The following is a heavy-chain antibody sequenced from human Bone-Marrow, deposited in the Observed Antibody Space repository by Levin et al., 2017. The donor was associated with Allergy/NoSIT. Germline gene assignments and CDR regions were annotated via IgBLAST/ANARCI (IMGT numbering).Heavy chain of an antibody. J-gene: IGHJ4*02. Sequence: SQTLSLTCTVSGGSISSSSYYWGWIRQPPGKGLEWIGSIYYSGSTYYNPSLKSRVTISVDTSKNQFSLKLSSVTAADTAVYYCASQRPYYYDSSGYREPHDYWGQGTLVTVSS. CDR2: IYYSGST. V-gene: IGHV4-39*07. CDR1: GGSISSSSYY. D-gene: IGHD3-22*01. CDR3: ASQRPYYYDSSGYREPHDY.